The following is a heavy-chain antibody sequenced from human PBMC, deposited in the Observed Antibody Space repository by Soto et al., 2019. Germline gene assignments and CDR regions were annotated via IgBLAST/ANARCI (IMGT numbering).Heavy chain of an antibody. CDR3: ARKDKSGYFNWFDP. J-gene: IGHJ5*02. CDR2: IYPGDFDI. V-gene: IGHV5-51*01. CDR1: GYKFIDYW. Sequence: GESLKISCKGSGYKFIDYWIGWVRQVPGKGLEWMGSIYPGDFDIKYGPSFQGQVTISADKSITTVYLQWASLKASDTAVYFCARKDKSGYFNWFDPWGQGTLVTVSS. D-gene: IGHD3-22*01.